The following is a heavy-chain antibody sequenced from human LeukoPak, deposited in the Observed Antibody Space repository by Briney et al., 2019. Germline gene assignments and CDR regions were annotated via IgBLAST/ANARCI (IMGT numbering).Heavy chain of an antibody. CDR3: ARSINYDLFDL. Sequence: GGSLRLSCAASGFTFSSYWMHWVRHAPGKGLVWVSRISSDGSSTSYADSVKGRFTISRDNAKNTLSLQMNSLRAEDTAVYYCARSINYDLFDLWGRGTLVTVSS. J-gene: IGHJ2*01. D-gene: IGHD3-3*01. CDR2: ISSDGSST. V-gene: IGHV3-74*01. CDR1: GFTFSSYW.